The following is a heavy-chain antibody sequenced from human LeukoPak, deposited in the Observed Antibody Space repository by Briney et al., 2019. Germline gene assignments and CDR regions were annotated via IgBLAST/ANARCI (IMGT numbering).Heavy chain of an antibody. CDR1: GFTFSSYA. D-gene: IGHD6-19*01. V-gene: IGHV3-23*01. J-gene: IGHJ4*02. Sequence: HPGGSLRLSCAASGFTFSSYAMSWVRQAPGKGLEWVSAISGSGGSTYYADSVKGRFTISRDKSKNTLYLQMNSLRAEDTAVYYCVKARGGSGWFFEYWGQGTLVTVSS. CDR2: ISGSGGST. CDR3: VKARGGSGWFFEY.